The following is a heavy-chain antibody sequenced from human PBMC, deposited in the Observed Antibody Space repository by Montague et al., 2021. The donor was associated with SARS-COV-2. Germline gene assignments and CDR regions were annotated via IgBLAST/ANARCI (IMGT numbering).Heavy chain of an antibody. Sequence: SETLSLTCTVSGGSISSSNYFWGWIRQPPGKGLEWIGSIYFGGGTYYNPSLKSRVTISVDTSKNQFSLKLTSVTAADTAVYYCARSRANVPSRPGFDYWGQGALVTVSS. V-gene: IGHV4-39*07. J-gene: IGHJ4*02. D-gene: IGHD6-6*01. CDR2: IYFGGGT. CDR1: GGSISSSNYF. CDR3: ARSRANVPSRPGFDY.